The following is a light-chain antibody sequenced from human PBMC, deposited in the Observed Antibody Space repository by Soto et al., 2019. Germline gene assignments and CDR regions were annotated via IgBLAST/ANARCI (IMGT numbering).Light chain of an antibody. V-gene: IGKV3-20*01. Sequence: EIVMTQSPATLSVSPGESATLSCRASQSVRRNLSWYQQKPCQSPSLLIYCAYSRPTFIPDRVSGRWSGTDFTLTLSRLEAEDFAVVYCQKYGSSPPSSTFGQGTRLEIK. J-gene: IGKJ5*01. CDR1: QSVRRN. CDR2: CAY. CDR3: QKYGSSPPSST.